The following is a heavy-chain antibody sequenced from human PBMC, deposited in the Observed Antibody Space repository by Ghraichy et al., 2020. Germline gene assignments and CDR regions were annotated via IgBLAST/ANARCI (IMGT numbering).Heavy chain of an antibody. CDR2: IWYDGSNK. Sequence: GGSLRLSCAASGFTFSSYGMHWVRQAPVKGLEWVAVIWYDGSNKYYADSVKGRFTISRDNSKNTLYLQMNSLRAEDTAVYYCARERLYRAGKDFDYWGQGTLVTVSS. CDR3: ARERLYRAGKDFDY. V-gene: IGHV3-33*01. J-gene: IGHJ4*02. CDR1: GFTFSSYG. D-gene: IGHD1-14*01.